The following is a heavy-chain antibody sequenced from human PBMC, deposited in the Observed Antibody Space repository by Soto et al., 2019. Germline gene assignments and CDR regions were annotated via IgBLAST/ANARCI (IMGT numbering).Heavy chain of an antibody. J-gene: IGHJ4*02. V-gene: IGHV3-21*01. CDR3: ARDWAGSIAVAGVLDY. Sequence: EVQLVESGGGLVKPGGSLRLSCAASGFTFSSYSMNWVRQAPGKGLEWVSSISSSSSYIYYADSVKGRFTISRDNAKNSLYLQMNSLRAEDTAVYYCARDWAGSIAVAGVLDYWGQGTLVTVSS. CDR2: ISSSSSYI. D-gene: IGHD6-19*01. CDR1: GFTFSSYS.